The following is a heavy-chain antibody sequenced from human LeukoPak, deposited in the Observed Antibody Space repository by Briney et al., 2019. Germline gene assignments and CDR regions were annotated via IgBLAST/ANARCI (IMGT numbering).Heavy chain of an antibody. Sequence: GGSLRLSCATSGFIFSSDSMIWVRQAPGKGLEWVSSISSTGAYIYYADSLKGRFTISRDNAKNSLYLQMNSLRADDTAVYYCARGLAAADTRGPYWGQGTLVTVSS. J-gene: IGHJ4*02. CDR2: ISSTGAYI. CDR3: ARGLAAADTRGPY. V-gene: IGHV3-21*01. D-gene: IGHD6-13*01. CDR1: GFIFSSDS.